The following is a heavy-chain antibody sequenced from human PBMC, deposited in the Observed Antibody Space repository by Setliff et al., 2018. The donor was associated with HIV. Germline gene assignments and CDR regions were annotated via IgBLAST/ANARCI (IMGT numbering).Heavy chain of an antibody. D-gene: IGHD3-3*01. J-gene: IGHJ6*03. V-gene: IGHV1-69*06. CDR1: GYTFISYY. CDR3: VRGVQSPPHYSYYYMDV. CDR2: IIPIFGTA. Sequence: GASVKVSCKASGYTFISYYMHWVRQAPGQGLEWMGGIIPIFGTANYAQRFQGRVTITADKSTSTAYMELTSLRFDDTAMYYCVRGVQSPPHYSYYYMDVWGEGTMVTVSS.